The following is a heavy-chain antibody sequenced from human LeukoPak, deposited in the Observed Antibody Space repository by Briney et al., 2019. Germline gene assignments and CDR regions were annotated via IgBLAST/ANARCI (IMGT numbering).Heavy chain of an antibody. CDR2: INPDSGGT. CDR3: ARVPSGWYIDY. V-gene: IGHV1-2*02. CDR1: GYTFTGYY. Sequence: ASVKVSCKASGYTFTGYYLHWVRQAPGQGLEWMGWINPDSGGTNYAQKFQGRVTMTRDRSISTAYMDLSRLRSDGTAVYYCARVPSGWYIDYWGQGTLVTVSS. D-gene: IGHD6-19*01. J-gene: IGHJ4*02.